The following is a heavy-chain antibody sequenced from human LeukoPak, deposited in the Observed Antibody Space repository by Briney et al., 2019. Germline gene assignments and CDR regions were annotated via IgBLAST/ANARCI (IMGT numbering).Heavy chain of an antibody. Sequence: KPGESLKISFKGSGXSFTSHCIGWVRQMPGKGLEWMRIISPGDSDTRYSPSFQGQVTISADKSISTAYLQWSSLKASDTAIYYCVAQLSYYDSRGGYYFDYWGQGTLVTVSS. V-gene: IGHV5-51*01. CDR3: VAQLSYYDSRGGYYFDY. CDR1: GXSFTSHC. D-gene: IGHD3-22*01. J-gene: IGHJ4*02. CDR2: ISPGDSDT.